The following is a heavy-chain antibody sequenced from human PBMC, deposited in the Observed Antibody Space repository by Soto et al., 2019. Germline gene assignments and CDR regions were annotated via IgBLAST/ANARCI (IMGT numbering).Heavy chain of an antibody. Sequence: QVPLVQSGAVVEKPGASVKVSCKASGYTFTDYGISWVRQAPGQGLQWMGWITAFNGNTKYAQQFQGRVTMTTDTSTSTAYMELRSLESDDTAVYYCARISQSDFWSGYYYFFDYCGQGTLVTVSS. CDR1: GYTFTDYG. V-gene: IGHV1-18*01. D-gene: IGHD3-3*01. CDR2: ITAFNGNT. CDR3: ARISQSDFWSGYYYFFDY. J-gene: IGHJ4*02.